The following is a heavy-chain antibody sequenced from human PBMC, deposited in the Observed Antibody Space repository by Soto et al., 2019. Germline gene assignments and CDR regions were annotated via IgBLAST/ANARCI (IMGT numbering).Heavy chain of an antibody. CDR1: GFSLSNARMG. CDR3: ARAVSSSPQRDWFDP. CDR2: IFSNDEK. V-gene: IGHV2-26*01. Sequence: QVTLKESGPVLVKPTETLTLTCTVSGFSLSNARMGVSWIRQPPAKALEWLAHIFSNDEKSYSTSLKSRLTISKDTSKSQVVLTMTNMHPVDTATYYCARAVSSSPQRDWFDPWGQGTLVTVSS. J-gene: IGHJ5*02. D-gene: IGHD6-13*01.